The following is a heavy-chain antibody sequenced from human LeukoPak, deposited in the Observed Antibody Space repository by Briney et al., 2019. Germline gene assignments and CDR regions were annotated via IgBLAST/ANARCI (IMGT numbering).Heavy chain of an antibody. D-gene: IGHD2-2*02. CDR1: GFTFSSYA. CDR3: AKTPYTRYFDY. J-gene: IGHJ4*02. V-gene: IGHV3-23*01. Sequence: GGSLRLSCAASGFTFSSYAISWVRQAPAKGLEWVSASSGTGGSTYYADSVKGRFTISRDNSKNTQYLKMNSLRAEDTAVYYCAKTPYTRYFDYWGQGTLVTVSS. CDR2: SSGTGGST.